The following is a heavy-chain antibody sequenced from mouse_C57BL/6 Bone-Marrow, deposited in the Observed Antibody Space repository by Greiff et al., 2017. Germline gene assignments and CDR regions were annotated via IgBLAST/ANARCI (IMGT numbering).Heavy chain of an antibody. V-gene: IGHV1-81*01. CDR2: IYPRSGNT. CDR1: GYTFTSYG. CDR3: ATARAAWAY. Sequence: QVQLQQSGAELAMPGASVKLSCKASGYTFTSYGISWVKQRTGQGLEWIGEIYPRSGNTYSNEKFKGKATLTADKSSSTAYMELRSLTSEDSAVYVCATARAAWAYWGQGTLITVSA. J-gene: IGHJ3*01. D-gene: IGHD3-2*01.